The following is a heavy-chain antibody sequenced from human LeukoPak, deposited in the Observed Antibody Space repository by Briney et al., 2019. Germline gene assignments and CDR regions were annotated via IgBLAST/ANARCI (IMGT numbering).Heavy chain of an antibody. Sequence: GASVKVSCKASGGTFSSYAISWVRQAPGQGLEWMGRIIPIFGTANYAQKFQGRVTITTDESTSTAYMELSSLRSEDTAVYYCARGNLGYCSRTSCPYNWFDPWGQGTLVTVSS. CDR2: IIPIFGTA. J-gene: IGHJ5*02. CDR1: GGTFSSYA. CDR3: ARGNLGYCSRTSCPYNWFDP. D-gene: IGHD2-2*01. V-gene: IGHV1-69*05.